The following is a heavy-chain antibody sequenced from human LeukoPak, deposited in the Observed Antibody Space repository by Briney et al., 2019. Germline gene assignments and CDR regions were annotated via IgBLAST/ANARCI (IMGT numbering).Heavy chain of an antibody. Sequence: SETLSLTCTVSGGSISSYYWTWIRQSAGKGLEWIGRINTSGSTNYNPSLRSRVTMSVNTSKNQFSLNLTSVTAADTAVYSCAREGGDPRWLDPWGQGTLVSVSS. V-gene: IGHV4-4*07. CDR3: AREGGDPRWLDP. D-gene: IGHD6-25*01. CDR2: INTSGST. CDR1: GGSISSYY. J-gene: IGHJ5*02.